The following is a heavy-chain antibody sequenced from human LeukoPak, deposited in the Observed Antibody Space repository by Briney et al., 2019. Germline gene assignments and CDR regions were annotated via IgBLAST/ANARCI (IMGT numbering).Heavy chain of an antibody. Sequence: GGSLRLSCAASGFTFSDYYMSWIRQAPGKGLEWVSYISSSGSTIYYADSVKGRFTISRDNAKNSLYLQMNSLSAEDTAVYYCATSSGSYFDYGMDVWGQGTTVTVSS. V-gene: IGHV3-11*01. CDR2: ISSSGSTI. CDR3: ATSSGSYFDYGMDV. J-gene: IGHJ6*02. CDR1: GFTFSDYY. D-gene: IGHD3-10*01.